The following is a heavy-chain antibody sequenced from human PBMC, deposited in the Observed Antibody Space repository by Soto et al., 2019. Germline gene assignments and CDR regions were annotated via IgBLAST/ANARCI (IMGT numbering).Heavy chain of an antibody. CDR3: AKDSGGGVGLFDY. Sequence: EVQLVDSGGGLVQPGRSLRLSCAASGYTFGDHAMHWVRQAPGKGLEWVSGISWNSGSIGYADSVKGRFTISRDNAKNSLYLKMNGLRAEDTALYYCAKDSGGGVGLFDYWGQGTLVTVSS. CDR1: GYTFGDHA. CDR2: ISWNSGSI. D-gene: IGHD3-16*01. J-gene: IGHJ4*02. V-gene: IGHV3-9*01.